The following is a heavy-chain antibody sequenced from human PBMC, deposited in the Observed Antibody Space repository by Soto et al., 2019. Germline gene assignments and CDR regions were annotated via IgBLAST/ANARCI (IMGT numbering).Heavy chain of an antibody. D-gene: IGHD3-22*01. J-gene: IGHJ5*02. CDR1: GGSFSGYY. Sequence: SETLSLTCAVYGGSFSGYYWSRIRQPPGKGLEWIGEINHSGSTNYNPSLKSRVTISVDTSKNQFSLKLSSVTAADTAVYYCARDSYYDSSGYRFDPWGQGTLVTVSS. V-gene: IGHV4-34*01. CDR3: ARDSYYDSSGYRFDP. CDR2: INHSGST.